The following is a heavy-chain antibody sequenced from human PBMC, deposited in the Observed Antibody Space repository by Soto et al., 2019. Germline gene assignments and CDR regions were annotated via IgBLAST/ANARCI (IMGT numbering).Heavy chain of an antibody. D-gene: IGHD1-26*01. CDR3: AREIRGSYHHHDY. J-gene: IGHJ4*02. CDR1: GYTFTSYG. V-gene: IGHV1-18*04. CDR2: ISAYNGNT. Sequence: SEKVSCKASGYTFTSYGISWVRQAPGQGLEWMGWISAYNGNTNYAQKLQDRVIMTTDTSTSTAYMEVRSLRSDDTAVYYCAREIRGSYHHHDYWGQGTLVTVSS.